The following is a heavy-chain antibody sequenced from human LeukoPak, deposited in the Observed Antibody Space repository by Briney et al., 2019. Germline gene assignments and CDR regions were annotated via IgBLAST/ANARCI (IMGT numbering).Heavy chain of an antibody. Sequence: GGSLRLSCAVSGFSLSRYAMSWVRKAPGKGLEWVSAISDSGGSTYYADSVKGRSTISRDNSRNTLYLQMNTLRAEDTAVYYCAKCRGSSWSDYFDYWGQGTLVTVSS. V-gene: IGHV3-23*01. CDR1: GFSLSRYA. CDR3: AKCRGSSWSDYFDY. CDR2: ISDSGGST. J-gene: IGHJ4*02. D-gene: IGHD6-13*01.